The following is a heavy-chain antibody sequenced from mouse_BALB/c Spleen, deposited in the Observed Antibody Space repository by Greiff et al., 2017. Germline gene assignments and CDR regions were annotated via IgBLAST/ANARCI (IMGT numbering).Heavy chain of an antibody. Sequence: QVQLQQSGPELVKPGASVRISCKASGYTFTSYYIHWVKQRPGQGLEWIGWIYPGNVNTKYNEKFKGKATLTADKSSSTAYMQLSSLTSEDSAVYFCARCMITTGAYWYFDVWGAGTTVTVSA. CDR2: IYPGNVNT. D-gene: IGHD2-4*01. CDR1: GYTFTSYY. V-gene: IGHV1S56*01. J-gene: IGHJ1*01. CDR3: ARCMITTGAYWYFDV.